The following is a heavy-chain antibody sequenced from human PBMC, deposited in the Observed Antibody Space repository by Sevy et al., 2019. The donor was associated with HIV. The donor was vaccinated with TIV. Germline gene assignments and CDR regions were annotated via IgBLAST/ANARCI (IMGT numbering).Heavy chain of an antibody. J-gene: IGHJ4*02. V-gene: IGHV3-9*01. D-gene: IGHD5-12*01. CDR3: ARTRGFFYYFDY. CDR1: GFTFDDYA. Sequence: GGSLRLSCAASGFTFDDYAMHWVRQAPGKGLEWVSGISRNSGSIGYADSVKGRFTISRDNAKNSLYLQMNSLRAEDTALYYCARTRGFFYYFDYWGQGTLVTVSS. CDR2: ISRNSGSI.